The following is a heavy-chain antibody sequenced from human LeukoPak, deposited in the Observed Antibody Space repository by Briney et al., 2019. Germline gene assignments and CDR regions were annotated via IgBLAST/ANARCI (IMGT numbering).Heavy chain of an antibody. V-gene: IGHV4-31*03. Sequence: PSETLSLTCTLSGGSISSDIYNWTWIRQHPGKGLEWIGYIDYSGSTYYTPSLKSRVTISIDTSKNQFSLKLSSVTAAAPAIYYRARGALTRYSYNVLWGLGTLVTVSS. CDR1: GGSISSDIYN. CDR2: IDYSGST. D-gene: IGHD5-18*01. CDR3: ARGALTRYSYNVL. J-gene: IGHJ4*02.